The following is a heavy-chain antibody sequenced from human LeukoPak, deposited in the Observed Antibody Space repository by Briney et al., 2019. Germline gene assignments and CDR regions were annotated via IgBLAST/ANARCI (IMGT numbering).Heavy chain of an antibody. CDR1: GYTFTSYY. CDR3: ASSSHYDILTGYYSQGVLDY. CDR2: INPSGGST. Sequence: GASVKVSCKASGYTFTSYYMQWVRQAPGQGLEWMGIINPSGGSTSYAQKFQGRVTMTRDTSTSTVYMELSSLRSEDTAVYYCASSSHYDILTGYYSQGVLDYWGQGTLVTVSS. J-gene: IGHJ4*02. D-gene: IGHD3-9*01. V-gene: IGHV1-46*01.